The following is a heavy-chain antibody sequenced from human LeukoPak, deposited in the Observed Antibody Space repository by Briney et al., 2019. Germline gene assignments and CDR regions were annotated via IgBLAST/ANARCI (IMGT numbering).Heavy chain of an antibody. CDR3: ARSNYGSGSYIDY. J-gene: IGHJ4*02. CDR1: GYTFTGYY. Sequence: SVKVSCKASGYTFTGYYMHWVRQAPGQGLEWMGRIIPILGIANYAQKFQGRVTITADKSTSTAYMELSSLRSEDTAVYYCARSNYGSGSYIDYWGQGTLVTVSS. CDR2: IIPILGIA. V-gene: IGHV1-69*02. D-gene: IGHD3-10*01.